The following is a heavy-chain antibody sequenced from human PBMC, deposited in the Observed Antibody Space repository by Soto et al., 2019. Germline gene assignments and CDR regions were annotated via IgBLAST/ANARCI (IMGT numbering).Heavy chain of an antibody. Sequence: QVQLMESGGGVVQPGRSLRLSCAASGFNFRSYAIHWVRQAPGKGLEWVAIISYDGSNKFYTDSVKGRFTISRDNSNNTLHLQMNRLRSEDTAVYYCARDGRTWTTLPHGGLDQWGQGTLVTVSS. D-gene: IGHD3-16*01. CDR3: ARDGRTWTTLPHGGLDQ. CDR1: GFNFRSYA. J-gene: IGHJ4*02. CDR2: ISYDGSNK. V-gene: IGHV3-30-3*01.